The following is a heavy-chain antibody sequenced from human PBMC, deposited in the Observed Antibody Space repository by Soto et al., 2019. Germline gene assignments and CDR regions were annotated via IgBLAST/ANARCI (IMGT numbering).Heavy chain of an antibody. CDR1: GFSLSTSGVG. V-gene: IGHV2-5*02. Sequence: QITLKESGPTLVKPTQTLTLTCTFSGFSLSTSGVGVGWIRQPPGKALEWLALIYWDDDKRYSPSLKSRLTITKDTSKNQVVLTMTNMDPVETATYYCAHNNYDFWSGYYSSPFDYWGQGTLVTVSS. CDR3: AHNNYDFWSGYYSSPFDY. D-gene: IGHD3-3*01. J-gene: IGHJ4*02. CDR2: IYWDDDK.